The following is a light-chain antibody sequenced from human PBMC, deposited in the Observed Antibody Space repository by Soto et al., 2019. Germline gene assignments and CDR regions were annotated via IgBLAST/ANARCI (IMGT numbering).Light chain of an antibody. CDR1: SSNIGSNT. Sequence: QSVLTQPPSASGTPGQRVTISCSGSSSNIGSNTVNWYQQLPGTAPKLHIYSYNQRPSGVPDRFSGSKSGTSASLAISGLQSEDEADYYCAAWDGSLNGVVFGGGTKLTVL. J-gene: IGLJ2*01. CDR3: AAWDGSLNGVV. V-gene: IGLV1-44*01. CDR2: SYN.